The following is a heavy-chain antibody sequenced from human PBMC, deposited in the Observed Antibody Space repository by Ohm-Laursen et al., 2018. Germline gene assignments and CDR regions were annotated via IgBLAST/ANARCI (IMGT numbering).Heavy chain of an antibody. CDR1: GFTFSIYG. V-gene: IGHV3-30*18. CDR2: ISYEGSNK. J-gene: IGHJ1*01. Sequence: RSRRLSCAASGFTFSIYGMHWVRQAPGKGLEWVAAISYEGSNKFYADSLKGRFTISRDNSQNTVYLQMDSLRAEDTAVYYCVKPTGHKIVASMGFASWGQGTLVTVSS. CDR3: VKPTGHKIVASMGFAS. D-gene: IGHD5-24*01.